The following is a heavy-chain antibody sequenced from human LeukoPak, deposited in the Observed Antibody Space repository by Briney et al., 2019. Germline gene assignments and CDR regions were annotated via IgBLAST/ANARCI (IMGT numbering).Heavy chain of an antibody. CDR2: IKKDGSDK. D-gene: IGHD1-1*01. CDR3: AREARPRTGWFDP. V-gene: IGHV3-7*01. CDR1: GFTFSSYW. J-gene: IGHJ5*02. Sequence: GGSLRLSCAASGFTFSSYWMSWVRQAPGKGLEWVANIKKDGSDKYYVDSVKGRFTIPRGNAKNSLYLQMNSLRAEDTAVYYCAREARPRTGWFDPWGQGTLVTVSS.